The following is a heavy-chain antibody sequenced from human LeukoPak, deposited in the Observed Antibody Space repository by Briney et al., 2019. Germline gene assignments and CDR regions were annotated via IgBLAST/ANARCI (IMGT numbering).Heavy chain of an antibody. V-gene: IGHV1-18*01. J-gene: IGHJ4*02. Sequence: ASVKVSCKASGFPFSNYGITWVRQAPGQGLEWMGWIRVYNGKTDYAQKLQSRVTMTTDTSTSTAYMELRSLRSDDTAVYYCARYCGGDCYPFDYWGQGTLVTVSS. CDR1: GFPFSNYG. D-gene: IGHD2-21*02. CDR2: IRVYNGKT. CDR3: ARYCGGDCYPFDY.